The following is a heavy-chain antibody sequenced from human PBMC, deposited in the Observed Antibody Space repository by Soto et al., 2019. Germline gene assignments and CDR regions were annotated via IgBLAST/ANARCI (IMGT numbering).Heavy chain of an antibody. CDR3: ARAGYPLLPFDN. CDR1: GYTFTSYG. CDR2: ISAYNGNT. D-gene: IGHD3-22*01. J-gene: IGHJ4*02. Sequence: ASVKVSCKASGYTFTSYGISWVRQAPGQGLEWMGWISAYNGNTNSAQKLQGRVTMTTDTSTSTAYMELSRLRSDDTAVYYCARAGYPLLPFDNWGQGTLVTVSS. V-gene: IGHV1-18*01.